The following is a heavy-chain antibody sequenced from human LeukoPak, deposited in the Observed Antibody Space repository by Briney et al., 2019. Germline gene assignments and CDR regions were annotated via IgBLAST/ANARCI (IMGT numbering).Heavy chain of an antibody. CDR3: ARDHGTY. D-gene: IGHD3/OR15-3a*01. J-gene: IGHJ4*02. CDR2: ISGGGST. Sequence: GGSLRLSCAASGFSVSSKYMSGVRQAPGKGLEWVSVISGGGSTDYADSVKGRFTISRDNSKNTLYLQMNSLRAEDTALYYCARDHGTYWGQGTLVTVSS. CDR1: GFSVSSKY. V-gene: IGHV3-66*01.